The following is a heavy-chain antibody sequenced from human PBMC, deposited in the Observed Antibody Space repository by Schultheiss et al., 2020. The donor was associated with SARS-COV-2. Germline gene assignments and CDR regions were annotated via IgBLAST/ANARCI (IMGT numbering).Heavy chain of an antibody. D-gene: IGHD5-24*01. CDR1: GFTFSSYW. Sequence: GGSLRLSCAASGFTFSSYWMSWVRQAPGKGLEWVAVISYDGSNKYYADSVKGRFTISRDNSKNTLYLQMNSLRAEDTAIYYCASEDGWNLHYFDYWGQGSLVTVSS. CDR2: ISYDGSNK. V-gene: IGHV3-30*03. CDR3: ASEDGWNLHYFDY. J-gene: IGHJ4*02.